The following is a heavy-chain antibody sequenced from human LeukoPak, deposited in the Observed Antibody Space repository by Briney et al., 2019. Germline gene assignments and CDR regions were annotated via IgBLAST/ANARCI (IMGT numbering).Heavy chain of an antibody. J-gene: IGHJ4*02. CDR3: ARGVAAAGTLNYFDY. CDR2: ISSSGSTI. V-gene: IGHV3-11*04. Sequence: GGSLRLSCAASGFTFSDYYMSWIRQAPGKGLEWVSYISSSGSTIYYADSVKGRFTISRDNAKNSLYLQMNSLRAEDTAVYYCARGVAAAGTLNYFDYWGQATLVTVSS. D-gene: IGHD6-13*01. CDR1: GFTFSDYY.